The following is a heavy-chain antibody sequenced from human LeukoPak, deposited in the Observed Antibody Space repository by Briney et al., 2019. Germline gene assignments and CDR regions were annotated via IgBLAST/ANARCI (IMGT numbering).Heavy chain of an antibody. CDR1: GYTFTSNH. D-gene: IGHD6-13*01. CDR3: AKLAASETGEGS. Sequence: ASVKISCKASGYTFTSNHIHCVRQAPGQGLEWMGVINPSGDSTSYAQKFQGRVTMTRDTSTSTVYMELSSLRSEDTAIYYCAKLAASETGEGSWGQGTLVTVSS. CDR2: INPSGDST. J-gene: IGHJ5*02. V-gene: IGHV1-46*01.